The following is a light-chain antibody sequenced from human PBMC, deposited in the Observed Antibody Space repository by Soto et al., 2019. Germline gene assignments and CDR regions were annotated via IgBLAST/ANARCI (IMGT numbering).Light chain of an antibody. CDR2: DAS. Sequence: EMVWTQSPATPYLSPGERAALSCRASQGVGRFLAWYQQKPGQAPRLLISDASNRATGIPARFSGRGSETGFTLAIDNLEPDECTFYYSQQRGVWCLSFGGGTKVEI. CDR1: QGVGRF. J-gene: IGKJ4*01. V-gene: IGKV3-11*01. CDR3: QQRGVWCLS.